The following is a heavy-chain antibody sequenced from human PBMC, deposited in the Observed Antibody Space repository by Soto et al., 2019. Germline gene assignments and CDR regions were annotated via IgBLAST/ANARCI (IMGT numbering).Heavy chain of an antibody. V-gene: IGHV3-33*01. D-gene: IGHD3-22*01. CDR3: ARVLIDSSGFDS. CDR2: IWYDGRNK. Sequence: PGGSLTLSCTASGFTFSNYGIHWVRQAAGKGLEWVAVIWYDGRNKDYSDSVKGRFTISRDNSKNTAYLQLNSLRAEDTAVYYCARVLIDSSGFDSWRHRVRVTVSP. CDR1: GFTFSNYG. J-gene: IGHJ5*01.